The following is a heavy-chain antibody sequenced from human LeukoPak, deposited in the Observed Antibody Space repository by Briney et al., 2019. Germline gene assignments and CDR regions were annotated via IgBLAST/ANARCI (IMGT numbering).Heavy chain of an antibody. J-gene: IGHJ4*02. CDR3: AKDFIAQSPIPAY. D-gene: IGHD6-13*01. V-gene: IGHV4-30-2*01. Sequence: TESLMCDVCGDANRRSGASWPSICKQPRMGLHWIWYIYHSGGAYYNPSLRSRDTISLDTSKNQFSLRLSSVAAADTAVYYCAKDFIAQSPIPAYWGQGILVSVSS. CDR2: IYHSGGA. CDR1: GDANRRSGAS.